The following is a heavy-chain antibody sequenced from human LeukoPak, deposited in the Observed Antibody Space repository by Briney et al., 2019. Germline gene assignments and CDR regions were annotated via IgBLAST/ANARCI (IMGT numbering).Heavy chain of an antibody. J-gene: IGHJ4*02. CDR3: AKAPVTSCRGAFCYPFDY. D-gene: IGHD2-15*01. CDR2: IGTAGDT. Sequence: GGSLRLSCAACGFTFSSYDMHWVRQATGKGLEWVSAIGTAGDTYYPGSVKGQFTISRENAKNSLYPQMNSLRAEDAAVYYCAKAPVTSCRGAFCYPFDYWGQGTLVTVSS. V-gene: IGHV3-13*03. CDR1: GFTFSSYD.